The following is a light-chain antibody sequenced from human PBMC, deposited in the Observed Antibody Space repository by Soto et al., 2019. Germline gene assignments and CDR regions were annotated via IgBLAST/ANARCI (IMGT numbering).Light chain of an antibody. CDR3: QQYNGYPFT. J-gene: IGKJ3*01. CDR2: KAS. V-gene: IGKV1-5*03. CDR1: QSISSW. Sequence: DIQMSQSPSTLSASVGDRVTITCRASQSISSWLAWYQQKPGKAPKLLIYKASSLESGVPSRFSGSGSGTEFTLTISSLQPDDFATYFCQQYNGYPFTFGPGTKVDI.